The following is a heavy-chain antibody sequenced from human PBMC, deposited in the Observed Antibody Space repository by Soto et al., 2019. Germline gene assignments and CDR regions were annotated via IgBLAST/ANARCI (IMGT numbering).Heavy chain of an antibody. J-gene: IGHJ4*02. CDR1: GFTFSSYG. D-gene: IGHD3-10*01. CDR3: GRDYYGSGRSDY. V-gene: IGHV3-33*01. Sequence: QVQLVESGGGVVQPGRSLRLSCAASGFTFSSYGMHWVRQAPGKGLEWVAVIWYDGSNKYYADSVKGRFTISRDNSKNTLYLEMNSLRAEDTAVYYCGRDYYGSGRSDYWGQGTLVTVSS. CDR2: IWYDGSNK.